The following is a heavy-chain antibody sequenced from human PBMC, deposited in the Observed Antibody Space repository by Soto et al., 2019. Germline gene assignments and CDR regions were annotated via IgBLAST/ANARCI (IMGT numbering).Heavy chain of an antibody. V-gene: IGHV1-18*01. D-gene: IGHD2-21*01. CDR1: GYSCTSYG. CDR3: ARDVPDTSLFFFYYGMDF. CDR2: ISTDNGNT. Sequence: QVHLVQSGAEVRKPGASVKVSCKASGYSCTSYGISWVRQAPGQGLEWMGWISTDNGNTNYAHNLQGRVSMTIDPSTSTAYMELWSLGSDDTVVYYCARDVPDTSLFFFYYGMDFWGQGTTVTVSS. J-gene: IGHJ6*02.